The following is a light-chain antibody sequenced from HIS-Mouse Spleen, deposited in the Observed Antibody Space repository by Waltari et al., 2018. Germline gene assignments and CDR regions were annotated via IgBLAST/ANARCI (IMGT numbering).Light chain of an antibody. V-gene: IGLV2-23*01. J-gene: IGLJ3*02. CDR3: CSYAGSSTWV. Sequence: QSALTQPASVSGSPGQSITLPCTGTSSDVGSYNLVSWYQQHPGKAPKLMMYEGSKRPSGVSNRFSGSKSGNTASLTISGLQAEDEADYYCCSYAGSSTWVFGGGTKLTVL. CDR2: EGS. CDR1: SSDVGSYNL.